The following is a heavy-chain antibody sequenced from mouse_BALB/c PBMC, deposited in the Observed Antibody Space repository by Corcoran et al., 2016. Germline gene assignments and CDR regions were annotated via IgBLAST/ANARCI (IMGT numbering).Heavy chain of an antibody. CDR3: ARDGNYVREYFDY. CDR2: INPYNDGT. CDR1: GYTFTSYV. J-gene: IGHJ2*01. Sequence: EVQLQQSGPELVKPGASVMMSCKASGYTFTSYVMHWVKQKPGQGLEWIGYINPYNDGTKYNEKFKGKATLTSDKSSSTAYMELSSLTSEDSAVYYCARDGNYVREYFDYWGQGTTLTVSS. D-gene: IGHD2-1*01. V-gene: IGHV1S136*01.